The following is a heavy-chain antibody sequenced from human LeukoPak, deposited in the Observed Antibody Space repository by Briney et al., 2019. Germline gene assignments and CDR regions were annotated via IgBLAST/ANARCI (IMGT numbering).Heavy chain of an antibody. J-gene: IGHJ1*01. D-gene: IGHD6-19*01. CDR1: GGTFSSYA. Sequence: ASVKVSCKASGGTFSSYAISWVRQAPGQGLEWMGGIIPIFGTANYAQKFQGRVTITTDESTSTAYMELSSLRSEDTAVYYCASLRIAVAGQQSGYFQHWGQGTLVTVSS. CDR2: IIPIFGTA. V-gene: IGHV1-69*05. CDR3: ASLRIAVAGQQSGYFQH.